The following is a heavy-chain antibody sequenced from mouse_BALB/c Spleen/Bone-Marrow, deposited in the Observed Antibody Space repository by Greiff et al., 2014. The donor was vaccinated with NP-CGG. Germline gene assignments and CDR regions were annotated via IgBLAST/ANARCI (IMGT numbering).Heavy chain of an antibody. CDR1: GYSITSGYY. CDR3: ASYFYYAMDY. V-gene: IGHV3-6*02. J-gene: IGHJ4*01. D-gene: IGHD1-1*01. CDR2: ISYDGSN. Sequence: DVKLQESGPGLVKPPQSLSLTCSVTGYSITSGYYWNWIRQFPGNKLEWMGYISYDGSNNYNPSLKNRISITRDTSKNQFFLKLNSVTTEDTATYYCASYFYYAMDYWGQGTSVTVSS.